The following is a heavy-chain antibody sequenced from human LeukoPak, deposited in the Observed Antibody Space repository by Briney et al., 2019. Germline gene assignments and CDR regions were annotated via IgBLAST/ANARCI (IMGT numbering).Heavy chain of an antibody. Sequence: ASVKVSCKASGYTFTGYYMHWVRQAPGQGLEWMGWINPNSGGTNYAQKFQGRVTMTRDTSISTAYMELSRLRSDDTAVYYCARGSSSSYALSDYWGQGTLVTVSS. J-gene: IGHJ4*02. CDR3: ARGSSSSYALSDY. CDR2: INPNSGGT. CDR1: GYTFTGYY. D-gene: IGHD6-6*01. V-gene: IGHV1-2*02.